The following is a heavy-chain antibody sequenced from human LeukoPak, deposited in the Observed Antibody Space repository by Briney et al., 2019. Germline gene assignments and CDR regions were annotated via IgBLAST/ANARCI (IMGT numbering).Heavy chain of an antibody. Sequence: GGSLRLSCAASGFTFSSYGMNWVRQAPGKGLEWVSSISSSSSYIYYADSVKGRFTISRDNAKNSLYLQMNSLRAEDTAVYYCASSPERFLEWLLSSNSFDYWGQGTLVTVSS. J-gene: IGHJ4*02. CDR3: ASSPERFLEWLLSSNSFDY. V-gene: IGHV3-21*01. CDR2: ISSSSSYI. CDR1: GFTFSSYG. D-gene: IGHD3-3*01.